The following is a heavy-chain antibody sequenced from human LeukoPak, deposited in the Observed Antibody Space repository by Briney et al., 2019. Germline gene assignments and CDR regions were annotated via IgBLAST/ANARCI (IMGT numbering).Heavy chain of an antibody. CDR3: ARRRDWNDVLDS. J-gene: IGHJ4*02. V-gene: IGHV4-34*01. CDR2: ISHDGNT. CDR1: GESFSDYY. Sequence: PSETLSLTCAVYGESFSDYYWSWICQPPEKGLEWIGQISHDGNTNYNPSLKSRVTLSTDTSKNQFSLRLTSVTTADTAIYYCARRRDWNDVLDSWGQGTPVTVSS. D-gene: IGHD1-1*01.